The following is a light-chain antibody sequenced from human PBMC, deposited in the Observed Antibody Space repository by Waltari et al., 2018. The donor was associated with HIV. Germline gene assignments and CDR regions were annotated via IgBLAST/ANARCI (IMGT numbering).Light chain of an antibody. V-gene: IGLV1-51*01. CDR1: SSNIGNNY. Sequence: QSVLTQPPSVSAAPGQKVTISCSGSSSNIGNNYVSWYQQLPGTAPKLLIYDKNKRPSGIPDRFSGSKSGTSATLGITGLQTGDEADYYCGTWDSSLSAKVVFGGGTKLTVL. CDR2: DKN. J-gene: IGLJ2*01. CDR3: GTWDSSLSAKVV.